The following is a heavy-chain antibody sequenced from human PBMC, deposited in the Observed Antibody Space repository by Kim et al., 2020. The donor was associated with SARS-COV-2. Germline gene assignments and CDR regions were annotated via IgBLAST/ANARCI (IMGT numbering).Heavy chain of an antibody. CDR2: INSDGRRT. V-gene: IGHV3-23*01. D-gene: IGHD1-26*01. Sequence: GGSLRLSCAASGFSFSTYAMNWVRQVPGKGLEWVATINSDGRRTYYADSVKGRFTISRDNSKDTLFLQMNSLRAEDTAVYYCARNEAKWKHDYF. CDR1: GFSFSTYA. J-gene: IGHJ4*01. CDR3: ARNEAKWKHDYF.